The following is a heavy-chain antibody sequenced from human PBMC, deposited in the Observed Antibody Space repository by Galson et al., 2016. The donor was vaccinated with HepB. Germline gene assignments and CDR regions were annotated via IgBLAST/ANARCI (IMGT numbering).Heavy chain of an antibody. CDR2: ISGDGAST. D-gene: IGHD6-19*01. J-gene: IGHJ4*02. Sequence: SLRLSCAASGFTFRSYGMSWVRQVPGKGLEWVSTISGDGASTYYADSVKGRFSISRDNSRTTLDLQMHSLRGEDTAPYYCAKDPYYSSGWGAFESWGQGTLVTVSS. CDR3: AKDPYYSSGWGAFES. CDR1: GFTFRSYG. V-gene: IGHV3-23*01.